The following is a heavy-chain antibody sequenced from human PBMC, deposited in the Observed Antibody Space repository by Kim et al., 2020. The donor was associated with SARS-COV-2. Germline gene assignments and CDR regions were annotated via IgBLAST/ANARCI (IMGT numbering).Heavy chain of an antibody. J-gene: IGHJ4*02. CDR1: GFTFSSYS. D-gene: IGHD6-19*01. Sequence: GGSLRLSCAASGFTFSSYSMNWVRQAPGKGLEWVSSISSSSSYIYYADSVKGRFTISRDNAKNSLYLQMNSLRAEDTAVYYCARAPDIAVADDYWGQGTLVTVSS. CDR2: ISSSSSYI. V-gene: IGHV3-21*01. CDR3: ARAPDIAVADDY.